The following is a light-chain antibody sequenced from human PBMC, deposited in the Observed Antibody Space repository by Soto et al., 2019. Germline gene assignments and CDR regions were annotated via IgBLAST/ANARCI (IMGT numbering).Light chain of an antibody. CDR2: WAS. CDR3: QQYYSTPRT. Sequence: DIVMTQSPDSLAVSLGERATINCKSIQSVLYSSNNQNYLAWYQRKPGQPPKLLIYWASTRESGVPDRFSGSGSGTDFTLTISSLQAEDVAVYYCQQYYSTPRTFGQGTKVDIK. V-gene: IGKV4-1*01. CDR1: QSVLYSSNNQNY. J-gene: IGKJ1*01.